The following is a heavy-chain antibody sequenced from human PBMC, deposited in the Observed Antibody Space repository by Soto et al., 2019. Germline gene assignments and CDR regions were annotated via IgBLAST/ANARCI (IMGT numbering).Heavy chain of an antibody. CDR3: AREAVAAVGDY. CDR2: INAGNGNT. Sequence: QVQLVQSGAEEKKPGASVKVSCKASGYIFSSHGIHWVRQAPGQRLEWIGWINAGNGNTKYSEKCQGRVTITRDTSASTVYMELSSLRSEDTAVYYCAREAVAAVGDYWGQGTLVSVSS. J-gene: IGHJ4*02. CDR1: GYIFSSHG. V-gene: IGHV1-3*05. D-gene: IGHD6-19*01.